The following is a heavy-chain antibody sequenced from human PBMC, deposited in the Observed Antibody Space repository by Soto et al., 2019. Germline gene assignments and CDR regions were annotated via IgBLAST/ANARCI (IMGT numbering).Heavy chain of an antibody. CDR2: IQNDGSDK. V-gene: IGHV3-33*01. D-gene: IGHD3-10*01. J-gene: IGHJ6*02. Sequence: QVQLVESGGGVLQPGRSLRLSCAASGFTYTTYGMHWVRQAPGKGLEWVALIQNDGSDKYYADSVKGRFTISRDNSKNTLYLQMNRLSVEDTAVYYCVRDLFYYGSGSTRGMDVWGQGTTVTVSS. CDR3: VRDLFYYGSGSTRGMDV. CDR1: GFTYTTYG.